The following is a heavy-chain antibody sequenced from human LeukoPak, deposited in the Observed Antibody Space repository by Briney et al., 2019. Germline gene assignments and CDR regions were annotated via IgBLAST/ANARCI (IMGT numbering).Heavy chain of an antibody. D-gene: IGHD6-19*01. CDR2: INAGNGNT. CDR1: GYTFTSYA. Sequence: ASVKVSCKASGYTFTSYAMHWVRQAPGQRLEWMGWINAGNGNTKYSQEFQGRVTITRDTSASTAHMELSSLRSEDMAVYYCARARAVAGPNDYWGQGTLVTVSS. V-gene: IGHV1-3*03. CDR3: ARARAVAGPNDY. J-gene: IGHJ4*02.